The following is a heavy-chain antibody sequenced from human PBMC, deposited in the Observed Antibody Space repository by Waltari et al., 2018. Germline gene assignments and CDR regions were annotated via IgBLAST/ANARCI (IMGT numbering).Heavy chain of an antibody. J-gene: IGHJ4*02. CDR3: ARETRFYCSGGSCYFDY. CDR2: IYTRGGT. Sequence: QVQLQESGPGLVKPSETLSLTCTVSGGSISSYYWSWIRQPAGKGLEWIGRIYTRGGTNYHPSLKSRFTMSVDTSKNQFSLKLSSVTAADTAVYYCARETRFYCSGGSCYFDYWGQGTLVTVSS. CDR1: GGSISSYY. D-gene: IGHD2-15*01. V-gene: IGHV4-4*07.